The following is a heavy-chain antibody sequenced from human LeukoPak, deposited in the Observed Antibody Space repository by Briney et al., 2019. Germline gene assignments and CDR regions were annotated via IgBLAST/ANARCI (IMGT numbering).Heavy chain of an antibody. D-gene: IGHD6-19*01. CDR2: ISSSSAYI. CDR3: AKDTRRSGWGNFDY. V-gene: IGHV3-21*04. CDR1: GFTFNTYS. J-gene: IGHJ4*02. Sequence: GGSLRLSCAASGFTFNTYSMNWVRQAPGKGLEWVSAISSSSAYIYYAESVKGRFTISRDNAKNSLYLQMNSLRAEDTALYYCAKDTRRSGWGNFDYWGQGTLVTVSS.